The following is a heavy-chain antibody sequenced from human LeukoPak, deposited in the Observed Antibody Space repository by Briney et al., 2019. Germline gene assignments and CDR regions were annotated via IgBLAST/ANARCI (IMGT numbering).Heavy chain of an antibody. CDR1: GFTFGDYA. D-gene: IGHD6-19*01. Sequence: GGSLRLSCTASGFTFGDYAMSWVRQAPGKGLEWGGFIRSKAYGGTTEYAASVKGRFTISRDDSKSIAYLQMNSLKTEDTAVYYCTRGTAVAGTVDYFDYWGQGTLVTVSS. V-gene: IGHV3-49*04. CDR3: TRGTAVAGTVDYFDY. J-gene: IGHJ4*02. CDR2: IRSKAYGGTT.